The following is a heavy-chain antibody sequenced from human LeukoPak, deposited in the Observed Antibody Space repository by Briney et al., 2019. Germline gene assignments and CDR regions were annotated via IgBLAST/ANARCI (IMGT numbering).Heavy chain of an antibody. J-gene: IGHJ4*02. CDR1: GFPFISYN. D-gene: IGHD3-22*01. V-gene: IGHV3-21*01. CDR2: ISRSHNYI. CDR3: ATDFTTTGVN. Sequence: GGSLRLSCAASGFPFISYNMNWVRPAPGKGVEWVSFISRSHNYIYYADSVKGRFTISRDNAKNSLFLQMNSLRAEGTAMYYCATDFTTTGVNWGQGTLVTVSS.